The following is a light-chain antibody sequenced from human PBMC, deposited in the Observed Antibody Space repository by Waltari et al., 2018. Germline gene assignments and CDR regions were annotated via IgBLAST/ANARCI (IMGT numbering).Light chain of an antibody. CDR2: RNN. CDR1: SSNIGHNY. CDR3: AAWDDTLSAVL. V-gene: IGLV1-47*01. J-gene: IGLJ2*01. Sequence: QSVLTQPPSASGTPGQRVTIPCSGSSSNIGHNYVYWFQQLPGTAPKLLVYRNNQRPSGVPDRFSGSKSGTSASLAISGLRFEDEADYYCAAWDDTLSAVLFGGGTKLTVL.